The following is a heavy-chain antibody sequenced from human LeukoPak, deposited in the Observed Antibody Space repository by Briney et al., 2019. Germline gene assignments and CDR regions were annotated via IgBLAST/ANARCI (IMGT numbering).Heavy chain of an antibody. V-gene: IGHV4-34*01. CDR3: AREMLYDTTGYYF. Sequence: SETLSLTCAVYGGSFSGYYWSWIRQPPGRGLEWIGEINHSGSTNYNPSLKSRVTISVDTSKNQFSLKLRSVTAADTAVYYCAREMLYDTTGYYFWGQGTLVTVSS. D-gene: IGHD3-22*01. CDR1: GGSFSGYY. J-gene: IGHJ4*02. CDR2: INHSGST.